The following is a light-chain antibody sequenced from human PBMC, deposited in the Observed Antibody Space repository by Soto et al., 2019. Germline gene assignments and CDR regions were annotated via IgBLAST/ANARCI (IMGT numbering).Light chain of an antibody. Sequence: DIQMTQSPSSLSASVGDGVTLTCRASQSISSFLNWYQQKPGKAPKVLIYGASSLQTGVPSRFSGSGSGTDFTLTISSLQPEDSATYYCQQSHSAWTFGQGTKVEI. J-gene: IGKJ1*01. CDR2: GAS. CDR1: QSISSF. V-gene: IGKV1-39*01. CDR3: QQSHSAWT.